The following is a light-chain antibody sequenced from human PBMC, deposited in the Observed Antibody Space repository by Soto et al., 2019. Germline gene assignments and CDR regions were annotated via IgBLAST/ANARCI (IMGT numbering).Light chain of an antibody. V-gene: IGKV1-39*01. CDR3: QQSYDTPYT. J-gene: IGKJ2*01. Sequence: DIQMTQSPSSLSASVGDRVTITCRASQTIRGYLNWYQQESGKAPKLLIYSGSTLQSGVPSRFSGRGSGTDFTRTISSLQPEDFELYFCQQSYDTPYTFGQGTELEI. CDR2: SGS. CDR1: QTIRGY.